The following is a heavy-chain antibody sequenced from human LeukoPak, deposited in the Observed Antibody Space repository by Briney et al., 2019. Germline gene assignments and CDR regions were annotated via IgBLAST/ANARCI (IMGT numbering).Heavy chain of an antibody. Sequence: GGSLRLSCAASGFTFDDHTMHWVRQGPGKGLEWVSLISWDSSGTSYVDSVKGRFTISRDNSKNSLYLQMNSLRSEDSALYFCAKEQGCDGNNCDHYSYAIDVWGQGTAVTVSS. CDR1: GFTFDDHT. CDR2: ISWDSSGT. J-gene: IGHJ6*02. CDR3: AKEQGCDGNNCDHYSYAIDV. D-gene: IGHD2-15*01. V-gene: IGHV3-43*01.